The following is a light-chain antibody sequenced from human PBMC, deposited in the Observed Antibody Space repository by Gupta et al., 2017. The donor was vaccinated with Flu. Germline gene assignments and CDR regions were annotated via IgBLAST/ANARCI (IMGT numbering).Light chain of an antibody. Sequence: PCSVSASVGDRVTIACRASQDVGNWLAWYQQKPGEVPKLLIYGASSLQRGVPSRFSGSGSGTDFTLTIRSLQSEDFATYYCQQSSSFPRTFGQGTRMEI. J-gene: IGKJ1*01. V-gene: IGKV1-12*01. CDR3: QQSSSFPRT. CDR2: GAS. CDR1: QDVGNW.